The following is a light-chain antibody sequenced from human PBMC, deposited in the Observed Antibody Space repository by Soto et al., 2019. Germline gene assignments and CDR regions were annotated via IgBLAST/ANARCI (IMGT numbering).Light chain of an antibody. CDR1: QSVSSSY. V-gene: IGKV3-20*01. CDR2: GAS. J-gene: IGKJ2*01. Sequence: EIVLTQSPGTLSLSPGERATLSCRASQSVSSSYLAWYQQKPGQAPRLLIYGASSRATGIPDRFSGSGSGTDFTLTISRLEPEDFAVYYCQQDGGSPPYTFGQGTKLEMK. CDR3: QQDGGSPPYT.